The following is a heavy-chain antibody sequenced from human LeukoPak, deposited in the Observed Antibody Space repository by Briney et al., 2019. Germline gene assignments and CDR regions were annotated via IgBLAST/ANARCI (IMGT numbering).Heavy chain of an antibody. CDR3: ARARSSGWVIDS. CDR2: ISSGGGGT. Sequence: PGRSLRLSCAASGLTFSSYSMNWVRQAPGKGLEWISYISSGGGGTYYADSVKGRFTISRDNAKNSLYLLMNSLRDEDTAVYFCARARSSGWVIDSWGQGTLVTVSS. V-gene: IGHV3-48*02. D-gene: IGHD6-19*01. J-gene: IGHJ4*02. CDR1: GLTFSSYS.